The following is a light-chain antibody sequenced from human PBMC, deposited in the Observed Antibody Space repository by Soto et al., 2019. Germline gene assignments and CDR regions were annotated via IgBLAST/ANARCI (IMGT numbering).Light chain of an antibody. CDR1: QSVSSN. CDR2: GAS. Sequence: EIVMTQSPATLSVSPGERATLSCRASQSVSSNLAWYQQKPGQAPRLLIYGASTRATGIPARFSGSRSGIEFTLTISSLQSEDFAVYYCQQYSNWPPYTFGQGTKLEIK. V-gene: IGKV3-15*01. CDR3: QQYSNWPPYT. J-gene: IGKJ2*01.